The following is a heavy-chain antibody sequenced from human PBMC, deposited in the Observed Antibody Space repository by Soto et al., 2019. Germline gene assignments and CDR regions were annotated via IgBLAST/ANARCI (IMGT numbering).Heavy chain of an antibody. CDR3: ARGQPSMVSPDGAFDI. CDR1: GYTFTSYY. J-gene: IGHJ3*02. Sequence: ASVKVSCKASGYTFTSYYMHWVRQAPGQGLEWMGIINPSGGSTSYAQKFQGRVTMTRDTSTSTVYMELSSLRSEDTAVYYCARGQPSMVSPDGAFDIWGQGTMVTVSS. D-gene: IGHD5-18*01. V-gene: IGHV1-46*01. CDR2: INPSGGST.